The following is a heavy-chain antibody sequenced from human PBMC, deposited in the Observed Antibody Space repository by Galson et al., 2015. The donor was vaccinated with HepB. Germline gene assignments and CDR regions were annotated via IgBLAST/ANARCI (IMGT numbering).Heavy chain of an antibody. CDR2: ISYDGSNK. J-gene: IGHJ4*02. CDR3: AREPSTSHFDY. Sequence: SLRLSCAASGFTFSSYAMHWVRQAPGKGLEWVAVISYDGSNKYYADSVKGRFTISRDNSKNTLYLQMNSLRAEDTAVYYCAREPSTSHFDYWGQGTLVTVSS. V-gene: IGHV3-30-3*01. CDR1: GFTFSSYA. D-gene: IGHD2-2*01.